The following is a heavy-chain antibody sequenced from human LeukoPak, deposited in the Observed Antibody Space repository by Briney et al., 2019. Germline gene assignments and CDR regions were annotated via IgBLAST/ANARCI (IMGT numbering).Heavy chain of an antibody. CDR2: ISSSGSYI. Sequence: TGGSLRLSCAASGFTFSSYAMNWVRQAPGKGLEWVSSISSSGSYIYYADSVKGRFTISRDNAKNSLYLRMNSLRAEDTAMYYCARGSSGSYLPDYWGQGTLVTVSS. CDR3: ARGSSGSYLPDY. D-gene: IGHD1-26*01. V-gene: IGHV3-21*01. CDR1: GFTFSSYA. J-gene: IGHJ4*02.